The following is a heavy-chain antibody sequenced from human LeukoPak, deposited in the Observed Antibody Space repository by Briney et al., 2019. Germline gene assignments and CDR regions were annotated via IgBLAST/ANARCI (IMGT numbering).Heavy chain of an antibody. Sequence: GGSLRLSCSASGFTFSNYAMHWVRQAPGKGLEYISAISTNGGSTYYADSVKGRFTISRDNSKNTLYLQISSLRAEDTAVYYCVKVNRYCSGGSCYSAYYYGMDVWGQGTTVTVFS. CDR3: VKVNRYCSGGSCYSAYYYGMDV. V-gene: IGHV3-64D*09. CDR1: GFTFSNYA. CDR2: ISTNGGST. D-gene: IGHD2-15*01. J-gene: IGHJ6*02.